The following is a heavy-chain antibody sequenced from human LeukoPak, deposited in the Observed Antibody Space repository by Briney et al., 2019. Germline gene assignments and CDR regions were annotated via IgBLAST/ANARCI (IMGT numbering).Heavy chain of an antibody. D-gene: IGHD2-2*02. CDR1: GYTFTGYY. J-gene: IGHJ4*01. CDR3: ARDVYCSSTSCYTAGVDY. CDR2: INPNSGGT. Sequence: ASVEVSCKASGYTFTGYYMHWVRQAPGQGLEWMGWINPNSGGTNYAQKFRGRVTMTRDTSISTAYMELSRLRSDDTAVYYCARDVYCSSTSCYTAGVDYWGQGTLVTVSS. V-gene: IGHV1-2*02.